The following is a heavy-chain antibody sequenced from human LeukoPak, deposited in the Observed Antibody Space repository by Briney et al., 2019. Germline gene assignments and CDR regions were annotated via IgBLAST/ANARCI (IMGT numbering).Heavy chain of an antibody. CDR3: AREAGGYCSGGSCSRREAFDI. CDR1: GFTFDDYG. V-gene: IGHV3-20*04. J-gene: IGHJ3*02. D-gene: IGHD2-15*01. Sequence: PGGSLRLSRAASGFTFDDYGMSWVRQAPGKGLEWVSGINWNGGSTGYADSVKGRFTISRDNAKNSLYLQMNSLRAEDTALYYCAREAGGYCSGGSCSRREAFDIWGQGTMVTVSS. CDR2: INWNGGST.